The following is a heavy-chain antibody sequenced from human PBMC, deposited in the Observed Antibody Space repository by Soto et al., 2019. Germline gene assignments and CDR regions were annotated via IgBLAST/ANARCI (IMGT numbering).Heavy chain of an antibody. V-gene: IGHV3-74*01. J-gene: IGHJ4*02. D-gene: IGHD4-17*01. CDR3: ASTVTTFGGAIDY. Sequence: GGSLRLSCAASGFTFSSYWMHWVRQAPGKGLVWVSRINSDGSSTSYVDSVKGRFTISRDNAKNTLYLQMNSLRAEDTAVYYCASTVTTFGGAIDYWGQGTLVTVSS. CDR2: INSDGSST. CDR1: GFTFSSYW.